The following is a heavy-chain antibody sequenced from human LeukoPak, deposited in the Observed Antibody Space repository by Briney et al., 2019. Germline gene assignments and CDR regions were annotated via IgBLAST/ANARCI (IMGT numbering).Heavy chain of an antibody. CDR3: ARDPESGILTGYYRGYFDY. J-gene: IGHJ4*02. V-gene: IGHV3-30-3*01. CDR1: GFTFSSYA. CDR2: ISYDGSNK. Sequence: GRSLRLSCAASGFTFSSYAMHWVRQAPGKGLEWVAVISYDGSNKYYADSVKGRFTISRDNSKNTLYLQMNSLRAEDTAVYYCARDPESGILTGYYRGYFDYWGQGTLVTVSS. D-gene: IGHD3-9*01.